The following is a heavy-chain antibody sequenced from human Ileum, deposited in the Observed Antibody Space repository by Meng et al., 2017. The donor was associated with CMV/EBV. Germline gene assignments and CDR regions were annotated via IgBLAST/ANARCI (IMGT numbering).Heavy chain of an antibody. J-gene: IGHJ4*02. CDR3: TTAYGRGTGDY. V-gene: IGHV3-15*01. D-gene: IGHD1-14*01. CDR2: IKRKSDGGTA. Sequence: VQVKEWGAGRLKPSETLSLTCAVYGGSFSGYYWSWIRQVPGKGLEWVGRIKRKSDGGTADFAAPVKGRFTISRDDSKTTLYLQMNSLRSEDTAVYYCTTAYGRGTGDYWGQGTLVTVSS. CDR1: GGSFSGYY.